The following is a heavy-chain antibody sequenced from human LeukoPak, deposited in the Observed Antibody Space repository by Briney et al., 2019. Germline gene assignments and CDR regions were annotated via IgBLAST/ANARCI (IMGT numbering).Heavy chain of an antibody. CDR3: ARDGGSSWSHQYGLDV. CDR1: GGSINSYY. CDR2: VYYNGNI. Sequence: SETLSLTCTVSGGSINSYYWSRIRQPPGKGLEWIGYVYYNGNINYNPSFKSRVTISVDTSKNQFSLKLSSVAAADTAVYYCARDGGSSWSHQYGLDVWGQGTTVTVSS. J-gene: IGHJ6*02. D-gene: IGHD6-13*01. V-gene: IGHV4-59*01.